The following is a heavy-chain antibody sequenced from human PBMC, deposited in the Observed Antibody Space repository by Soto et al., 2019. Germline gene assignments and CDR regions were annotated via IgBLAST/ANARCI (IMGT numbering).Heavy chain of an antibody. CDR1: GYTFTSYD. V-gene: IGHV1-8*01. Sequence: SVKDSCKASGYTFTSYDINWLRPSSGQGLEWMGWMNPNSGNTGYAQKFQGRVTMTRNTSISTAYMELSSLRSEDTAVYYCAFSSRGSGWYSYYYYYGMDVWGQGTTVTVSS. D-gene: IGHD6-19*01. CDR2: MNPNSGNT. J-gene: IGHJ6*02. CDR3: AFSSRGSGWYSYYYYYGMDV.